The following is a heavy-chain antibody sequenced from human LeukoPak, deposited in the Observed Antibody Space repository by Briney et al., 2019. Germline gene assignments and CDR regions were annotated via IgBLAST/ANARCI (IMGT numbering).Heavy chain of an antibody. J-gene: IGHJ4*02. CDR2: ISSSSSYI. D-gene: IGHD2-2*01. CDR1: GFTFSSYS. CDR3: ARDLVVVPAAPGPFDY. Sequence: PGGSLRLSYAASGFTFSSYSMNWVRQAPGKGLEWVSSISSSSSYIYYADSVKGRFTISRDNAKNSLYLQMNSLRAEDTAVYYCARDLVVVPAAPGPFDYWGQGTQVTVSS. V-gene: IGHV3-21*01.